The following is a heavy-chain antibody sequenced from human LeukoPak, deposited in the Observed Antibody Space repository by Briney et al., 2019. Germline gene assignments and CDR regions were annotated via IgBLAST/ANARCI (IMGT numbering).Heavy chain of an antibody. CDR3: ARGSSWELLRSFDC. Sequence: GGSLRLSCAASGFTFSSFSMNWVRQAPGKGLEWVSSISTSSNYIYYADSVKGRFTISRDNAKNSLYLQMNSLRVEDTAVYYCARGSSWELLRSFDCWGQGTLVTVSS. V-gene: IGHV3-21*01. J-gene: IGHJ4*02. CDR1: GFTFSSFS. CDR2: ISTSSNYI. D-gene: IGHD1-26*01.